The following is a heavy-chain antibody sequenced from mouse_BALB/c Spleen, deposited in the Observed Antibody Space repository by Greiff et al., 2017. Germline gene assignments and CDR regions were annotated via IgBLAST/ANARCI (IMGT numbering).Heavy chain of an antibody. J-gene: IGHJ3*01. CDR1: GFSLTGYG. Sequence: QVQLQQSGPGLVAPSQSLSITCTVSGFSLTGYGVNWVRQPPGKGLEWLGMIWGDGSTDYNSALKSRLSISKDNSKSQVFLKMNSLQTDDTARYYCARDEGARATWFAYWGQGTLVTVSA. CDR2: IWGDGST. V-gene: IGHV2-6-7*01. D-gene: IGHD3-1*01. CDR3: ARDEGARATWFAY.